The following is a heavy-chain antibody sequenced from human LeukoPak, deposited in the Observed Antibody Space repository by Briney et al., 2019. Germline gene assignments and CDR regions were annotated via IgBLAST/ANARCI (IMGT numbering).Heavy chain of an antibody. V-gene: IGHV3-15*01. J-gene: IGHJ4*02. CDR3: TTDVVVVAARVY. CDR2: IKSKTDGGTT. D-gene: IGHD2-15*01. CDR1: GFTFSNAW. Sequence: GGSLRLSCAASGFTFSNAWMSWVRQAPGKGLEWVGRIKSKTDGGTTDYAAPVKGRFTISRDDSKNTLYLQMNSLKTEDTAVYYCTTDVVVVAARVYWGQGTLVTVSS.